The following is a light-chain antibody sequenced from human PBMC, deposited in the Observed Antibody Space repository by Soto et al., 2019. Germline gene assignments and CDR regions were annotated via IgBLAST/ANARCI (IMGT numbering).Light chain of an antibody. CDR2: KAS. Sequence: DIQMTQSPSTLSGSVGDRVTITCRASQTISSWLAWYQQKPGKAPKLLIYKASTLKSGGPSRCSGSGSGTEFTLTISSLQPDDFATYYCQHYNSYSEAFGQGTKVELK. CDR3: QHYNSYSEA. V-gene: IGKV1-5*03. CDR1: QTISSW. J-gene: IGKJ1*01.